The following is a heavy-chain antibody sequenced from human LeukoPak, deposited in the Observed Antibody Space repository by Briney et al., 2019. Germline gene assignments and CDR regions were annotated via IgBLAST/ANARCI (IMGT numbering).Heavy chain of an antibody. CDR2: IYPGDSDT. V-gene: IGHV5-51*01. CDR3: ARRLGLTQLNAFDI. CDR1: GYSFTSYW. J-gene: IGHJ3*02. D-gene: IGHD3-9*01. Sequence: GASLKISCKASGYSFTSYWICCVRQMPGEGLLWMGMIYPGDSDTRYSPSFQSQVTISADKSISLAYLQPSSLQASDTAMYYRARRLGLTQLNAFDIWGQGTMVTVSS.